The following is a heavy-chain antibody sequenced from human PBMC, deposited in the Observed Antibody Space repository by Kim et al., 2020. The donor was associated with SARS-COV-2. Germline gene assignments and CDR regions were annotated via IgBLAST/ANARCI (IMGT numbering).Heavy chain of an antibody. CDR3: TRVGCRSTSCYAWAEFLQH. CDR1: GYTFTGYY. V-gene: IGHV1-2*02. D-gene: IGHD2-2*01. Sequence: ASVKVSCKASGYTFTGYYMHWVRQAPGQGLEWMGWINPNSGGPNYAQKFQGRVTITRDTSISTAHMEPSRLRSDDTAVYYCTRVGCRSTSCYAWAEFLQH. J-gene: IGHJ1*01. CDR2: INPNSGGP.